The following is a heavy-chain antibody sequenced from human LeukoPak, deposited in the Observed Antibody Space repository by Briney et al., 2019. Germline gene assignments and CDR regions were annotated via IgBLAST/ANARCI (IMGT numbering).Heavy chain of an antibody. Sequence: SVKVSCKASGGTFSSYAISWVRQAPGQGLEWMGGIIPIFGTANYAQKFQGRVTITADESTSTAYMELSSLRSEDTAVYYCARVEQEYSSSSDYYYYYMDVWGKGTTVTASS. CDR3: ARVEQEYSSSSDYYYYYMDV. CDR2: IIPIFGTA. J-gene: IGHJ6*03. CDR1: GGTFSSYA. D-gene: IGHD6-6*01. V-gene: IGHV1-69*13.